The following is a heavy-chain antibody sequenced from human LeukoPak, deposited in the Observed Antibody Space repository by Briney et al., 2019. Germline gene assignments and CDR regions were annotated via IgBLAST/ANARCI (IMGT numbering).Heavy chain of an antibody. Sequence: SETLSLTCAVYGGSFSGYYWSWIRQPPGKGLEWIGEIYHSGSTNYNPSLKSRVTISVDKSKNQFSLKLSSVTAADTAVYYCAREVGRITGTTGEWFDPWGQGTLVTVSS. D-gene: IGHD1-20*01. CDR2: IYHSGST. J-gene: IGHJ5*02. V-gene: IGHV4-34*01. CDR1: GGSFSGYY. CDR3: AREVGRITGTTGEWFDP.